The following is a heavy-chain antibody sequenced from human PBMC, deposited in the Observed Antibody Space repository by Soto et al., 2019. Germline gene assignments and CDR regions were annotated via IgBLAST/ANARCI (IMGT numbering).Heavy chain of an antibody. CDR2: IYPGDSDT. D-gene: IGHD6-13*01. V-gene: IGHV5-51*01. CDR3: ARTAAAGKYYYGMDV. CDR1: GYSFTSYW. J-gene: IGHJ6*02. Sequence: LRLSCKGSGYSFTSYWIGWVRQMPGKGLESMGIIYPGDSDTRYSPSFQGQVTISADKSISTAYLQWSSLKASDTAMYYCARTAAAGKYYYGMDVWGQGTTVTVSS.